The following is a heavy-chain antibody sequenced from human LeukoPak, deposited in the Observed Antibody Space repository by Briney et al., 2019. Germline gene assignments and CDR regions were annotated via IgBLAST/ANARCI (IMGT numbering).Heavy chain of an antibody. CDR2: IYYSGST. D-gene: IGHD3-10*01. CDR3: ARGLGSRYYFNS. V-gene: IGHV4-39*07. Sequence: PSETLSLTCSVSGGSISSSSYCWGWIRQPPGKGLEWIGSIYYSGSTYYNPSLKSRVTISGDTSKNQFSLKLTSVTAADTAVYYCARGLGSRYYFNSWGQGTLVTVSS. J-gene: IGHJ4*02. CDR1: GGSISSSSYC.